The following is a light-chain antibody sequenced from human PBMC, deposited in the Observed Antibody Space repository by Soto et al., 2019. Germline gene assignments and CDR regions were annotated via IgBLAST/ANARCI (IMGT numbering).Light chain of an antibody. Sequence: DIQMTQSPSTLSASVVDRVTITCRASQTISSWLAWYQQKPGKAPELLIYAASTLQSGVPSRFSGSGSGTDFTLTISCLQSEDFATYYCQQYYSFPLTFGGGNKVDIK. CDR2: AAS. CDR3: QQYYSFPLT. V-gene: IGKV1-5*01. J-gene: IGKJ4*01. CDR1: QTISSW.